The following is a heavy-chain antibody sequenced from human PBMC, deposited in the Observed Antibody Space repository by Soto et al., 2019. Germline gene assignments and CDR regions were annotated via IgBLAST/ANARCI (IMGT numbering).Heavy chain of an antibody. CDR1: GFSLTTDRVG. D-gene: IGHD1-26*01. CDR3: AHAYGGRSLY. V-gene: IGHV2-5*02. CDR2: IYWDDSK. J-gene: IGHJ4*02. Sequence: QITLKESGPTLVKPTQTLTLTCTFSGFSLTTDRVGVGWIRQPPGEALEWLAVIYWDDSKTYRPSLESRLTITRDTSKTQVALTITNIDSLDTATYYCAHAYGGRSLYWGQGTLVTVSS.